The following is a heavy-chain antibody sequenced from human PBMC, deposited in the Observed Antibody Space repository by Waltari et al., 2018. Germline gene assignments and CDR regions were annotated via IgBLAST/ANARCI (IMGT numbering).Heavy chain of an antibody. CDR1: GFTFDDYT. Sequence: EVQLVESGGVVVQPGGSLRLSCAASGFTFDDYTMHWVRHAPGKGLEWVSLISWDGGSTYYADSVKGRFTISRDNSKNSLYLQMNSLRTEDTALYYCATSTIAAAGRGAFDIWGQGTMVTVSS. CDR3: ATSTIAAAGRGAFDI. V-gene: IGHV3-43*01. CDR2: ISWDGGST. D-gene: IGHD6-13*01. J-gene: IGHJ3*02.